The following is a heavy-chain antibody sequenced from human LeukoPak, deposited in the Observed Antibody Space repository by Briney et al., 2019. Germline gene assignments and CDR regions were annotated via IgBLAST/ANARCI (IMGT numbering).Heavy chain of an antibody. CDR1: GGSISSSSYY. V-gene: IGHV4-39*01. J-gene: IGHJ4*02. D-gene: IGHD5-24*01. Sequence: SETLSLTCTVSGGSISSSSYYWGWIRQPPGKGLEWIGSIYYSGSTYYNPSLKSRVTISVDTSKNQFSPKLSSVTAADTAVYYCARQEVEMATIYYGGDFDYWGQGTLVTVSS. CDR3: ARQEVEMATIYYGGDFDY. CDR2: IYYSGST.